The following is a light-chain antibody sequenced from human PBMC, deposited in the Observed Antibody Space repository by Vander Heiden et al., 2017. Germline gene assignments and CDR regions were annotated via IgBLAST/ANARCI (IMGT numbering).Light chain of an antibody. CDR3: QQYGSSPMYS. Sequence: EIVLTQSPGTLSFSPGERATLSCRASQSVRSSYLAWYQQKPGQSPRLLIYGASSRATGIPDRFSGSGSGTDFTLTISRLEPEDFAVYYCQQYGSSPMYSFGQGTKLEIK. CDR1: QSVRSSY. J-gene: IGKJ2*03. CDR2: GAS. V-gene: IGKV3-20*01.